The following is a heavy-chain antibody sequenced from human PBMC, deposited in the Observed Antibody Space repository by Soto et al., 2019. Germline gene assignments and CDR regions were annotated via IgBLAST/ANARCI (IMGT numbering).Heavy chain of an antibody. V-gene: IGHV4-30-4*01. J-gene: IGHJ4*02. Sequence: SETLSLTCTVSGSSISSGYYYWSWIRQPPGKGLEWIGYIYNSETTYYNPSLRSRVAISADTSKNQFSLKLSSVTAADTAVYHCARELDNRFDYWGQGVLVTVSS. CDR1: GSSISSGYYY. D-gene: IGHD1-1*01. CDR3: ARELDNRFDY. CDR2: IYNSETT.